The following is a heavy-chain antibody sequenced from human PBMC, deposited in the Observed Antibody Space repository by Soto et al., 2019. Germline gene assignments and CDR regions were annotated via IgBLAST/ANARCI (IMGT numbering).Heavy chain of an antibody. V-gene: IGHV3-48*02. CDR1: GFPFSIYI. D-gene: IGHD6-19*01. CDR2: ITSDTNTI. CDR3: ARSVEGHFDY. J-gene: IGHJ4*02. Sequence: EVQLVESGGGLVQPGGSLRLTCAASGFPFSIYIMNWVRQAPGKGLEWSSYITSDTNTIKYADSVKGRFTISRDNAKNLVYRQMNSLRDEDTAVYFCARSVEGHFDYWGQGTVVTVSS.